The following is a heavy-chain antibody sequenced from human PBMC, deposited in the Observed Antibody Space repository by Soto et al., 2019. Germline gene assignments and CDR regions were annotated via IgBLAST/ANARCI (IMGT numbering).Heavy chain of an antibody. Sequence: GGSLRLSCAASGFTVSSTYLTWVRQAPGKGLEWVSAISGSGGSTYYADSVKGRFTISRDNSKNTLYLQMNSLRAEDTAVYYCAKGNSRDYYYGMDVWGQGTTVTVSS. CDR1: GFTVSSTY. CDR3: AKGNSRDYYYGMDV. J-gene: IGHJ6*02. D-gene: IGHD6-25*01. CDR2: ISGSGGST. V-gene: IGHV3-23*01.